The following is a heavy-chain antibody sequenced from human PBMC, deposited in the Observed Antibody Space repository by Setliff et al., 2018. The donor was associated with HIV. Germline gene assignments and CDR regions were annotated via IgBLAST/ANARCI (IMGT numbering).Heavy chain of an antibody. CDR2: IDPEDGET. CDR3: AIEPLPGDFGDF. D-gene: IGHD7-27*01. V-gene: IGHV1-69-2*01. CDR1: GHTFTDYS. J-gene: IGHJ4*02. Sequence: ASVKVSCKVSGHTFTDYSIHWVQQAPGKGLEWMGLIDPEDGETIYAEKFQGRVTMTADTSIQTAYMELSSLRSEDTAVYYCAIEPLPGDFGDFWGQGTLVTVSS.